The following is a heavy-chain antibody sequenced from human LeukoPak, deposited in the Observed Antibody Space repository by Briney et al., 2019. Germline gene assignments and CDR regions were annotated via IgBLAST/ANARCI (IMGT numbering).Heavy chain of an antibody. Sequence: GGSLRLSCAASGFTVGSNYMSWVRQAPGKGLEWVSVIYSGGSTYYADSVKGRFTISRDNSKNTLYLQMNSLRAEDTAVYYCARDSVLLWFGGRAFDIWGQGTMVTVSS. CDR2: IYSGGST. CDR3: ARDSVLLWFGGRAFDI. V-gene: IGHV3-53*01. J-gene: IGHJ3*02. CDR1: GFTVGSNY. D-gene: IGHD3-10*01.